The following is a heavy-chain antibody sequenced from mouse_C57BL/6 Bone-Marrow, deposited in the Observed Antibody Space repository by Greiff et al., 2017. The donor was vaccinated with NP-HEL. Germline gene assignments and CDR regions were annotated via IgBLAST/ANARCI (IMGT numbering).Heavy chain of an antibody. CDR1: GYAFSSSW. Sequence: VQLQQSGPELVKPGASVKISCKASGYAFSSSWMNWVKQRPGKGLEWIGRIYPGDGDTNYNGKFKGKATLTADKSSSTAYMQLSSLTSEDSAVYFCARSRHLPYSDYWGQGTTLTVSS. CDR2: IYPGDGDT. V-gene: IGHV1-82*01. CDR3: ARSRHLPYSDY. D-gene: IGHD2-1*01. J-gene: IGHJ2*01.